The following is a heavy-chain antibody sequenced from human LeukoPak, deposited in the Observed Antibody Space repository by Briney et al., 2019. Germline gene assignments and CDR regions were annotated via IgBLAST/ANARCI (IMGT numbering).Heavy chain of an antibody. V-gene: IGHV1-69*04. CDR3: ASGSEGYNCHFDY. CDR1: GGTFSSYA. D-gene: IGHD5-24*01. CDR2: IIPILGIA. Sequence: ASVKVSCKASGGTFSSYAISWVRQAPGQELEWMGRIIPILGIANYAQKFQGRVTITADKSTSTAYMELSSLRSEDTAVYYCASGSEGYNCHFDYWGQGTLVTVSS. J-gene: IGHJ4*02.